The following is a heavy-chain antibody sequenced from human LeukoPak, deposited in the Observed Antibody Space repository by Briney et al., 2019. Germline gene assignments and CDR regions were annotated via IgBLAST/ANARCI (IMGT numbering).Heavy chain of an antibody. Sequence: GGSLRLSCAASGFTVSSSYMSWVRQAPGKGLDWVSIIYNDGSTYYADSLKGRFTISRDNSKNTLYHQVNSLRAEDTAMYYCARNILFAFDIWGQGTMVTVAS. V-gene: IGHV3-53*01. CDR1: GFTVSSSY. CDR2: IYNDGST. J-gene: IGHJ3*02. CDR3: ARNILFAFDI. D-gene: IGHD2/OR15-2a*01.